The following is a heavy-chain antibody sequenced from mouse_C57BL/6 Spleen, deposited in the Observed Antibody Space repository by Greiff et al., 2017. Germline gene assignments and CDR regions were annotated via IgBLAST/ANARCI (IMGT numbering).Heavy chain of an antibody. V-gene: IGHV5-17*01. CDR1: GFTFSDYG. D-gene: IGHD2-2*01. CDR2: ISSGSSTI. J-gene: IGHJ4*01. Sequence: EVQLVESGGGLVKPGGSLKLSCAASGFTFSDYGMHWVRQAPEKGLEWVAYISSGSSTIYYADTVKGRFTISRDNAKNTLFLQMTSLRSEDTAMYYCARNHGNYAMDYWGQGTSVTVSS. CDR3: ARNHGNYAMDY.